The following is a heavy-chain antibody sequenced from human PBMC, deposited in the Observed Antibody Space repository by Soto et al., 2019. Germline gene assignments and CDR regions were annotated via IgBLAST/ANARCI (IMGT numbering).Heavy chain of an antibody. CDR3: ARRGGDQRLGYYYYYYMDV. J-gene: IGHJ6*03. Sequence: HGESLKISCKGSGYSFTGYWIGWVRQMPGKGLEWMGIIFPGDSDTRHSPSFQGQVTISADKSINTAYLQWSSLKASDTAMYYCARRGGDQRLGYYYYYYMDVWGKGTTVTVSS. CDR1: GYSFTGYW. CDR2: IFPGDSDT. V-gene: IGHV5-51*01. D-gene: IGHD4-17*01.